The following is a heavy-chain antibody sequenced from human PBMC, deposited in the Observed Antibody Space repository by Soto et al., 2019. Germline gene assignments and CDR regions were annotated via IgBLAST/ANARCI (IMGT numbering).Heavy chain of an antibody. CDR2: IIPFFKAT. J-gene: IGHJ6*02. V-gene: IGHV1-69*13. Sequence: SVKVSCKASGGTFSSHAISWVRQAPGQGLEWLGGIIPFFKATNYAQKFQGRVTITADDSTSTAYMDLYSLRSEDTAVYYCARDVPLNYYDGTFSYYAMDVWGQGNTVTVSS. CDR1: GGTFSSHA. CDR3: ARDVPLNYYDGTFSYYAMDV. D-gene: IGHD3-16*01.